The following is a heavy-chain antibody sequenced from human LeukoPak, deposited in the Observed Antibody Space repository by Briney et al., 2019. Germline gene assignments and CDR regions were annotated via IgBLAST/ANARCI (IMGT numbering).Heavy chain of an antibody. Sequence: SETLSLTCTVSGGSISSSSYYWGWIRQPPGKGLEWIGSIYYSGSTYYNPSLKSRVTISVDTSKNQFSLKLSSVTAADTAVYYCARDSTWLVQWNWFDPWGQGTLVTVSS. CDR2: IYYSGST. J-gene: IGHJ5*02. CDR3: ARDSTWLVQWNWFDP. V-gene: IGHV4-39*02. CDR1: GGSISSSSYY. D-gene: IGHD6-19*01.